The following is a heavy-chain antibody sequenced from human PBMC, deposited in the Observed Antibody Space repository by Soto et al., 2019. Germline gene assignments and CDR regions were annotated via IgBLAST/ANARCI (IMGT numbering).Heavy chain of an antibody. D-gene: IGHD2-21*02. CDR2: IIPIFGTT. CDR1: GGTFNSYA. CDR3: ARGIVTGSEYNCSYYGVDV. Sequence: QVQLVQSGAEVKMPGSSVKVSCKASGGTFNSYAIDWVRQAPGQGLEWMGGIIPIFGTTNYPQKLQGRVKITADASTRTAYMELRTLGSEDTAVYYGARGIVTGSEYNCSYYGVDVWGQGTTVSVSS. J-gene: IGHJ6*02. V-gene: IGHV1-69*12.